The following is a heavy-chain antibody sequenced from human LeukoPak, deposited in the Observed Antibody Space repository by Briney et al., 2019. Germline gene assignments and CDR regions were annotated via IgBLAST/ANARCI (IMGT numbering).Heavy chain of an antibody. J-gene: IGHJ4*02. CDR3: ANSREVVSGYDR. V-gene: IGHV3-30*18. CDR2: ISYDGSNK. D-gene: IGHD5-12*01. Sequence: GGSLRLSCAASGFTFSSYGMHWVRQAPGKGLEWVAVISYDGSNKYYADSVKGRFTISRDNSKNTLYLQMNSLRAEDTAVYYCANSREVVSGYDRWGQGTLVTVSS. CDR1: GFTFSSYG.